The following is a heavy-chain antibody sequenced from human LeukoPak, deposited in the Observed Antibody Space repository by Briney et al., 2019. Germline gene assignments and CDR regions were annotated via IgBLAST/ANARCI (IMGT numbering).Heavy chain of an antibody. CDR3: VRGRPPY. J-gene: IGHJ4*02. CDR2: IKEDGSEK. Sequence: PGGSLRLSCAASGFTFTSFWMNWVRQAPGKGLEWVANIKEDGSEKYYADSVKGRLTISRDNAKNSLYLQMNSLRAEDTAVYYCVRGRPPYWGQGTLVTVSS. V-gene: IGHV3-7*01. CDR1: GFTFTSFW.